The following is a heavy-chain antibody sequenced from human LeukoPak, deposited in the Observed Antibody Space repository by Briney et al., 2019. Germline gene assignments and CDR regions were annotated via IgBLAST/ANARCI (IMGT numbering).Heavy chain of an antibody. CDR3: ARQGRGSGAYYYFDY. D-gene: IGHD3-16*01. V-gene: IGHV4-39*01. CDR2: VFYTGSS. Sequence: SETLSLACNVSGGSISSNSDYWAWIRQPPGKGLEWIGSVFYTGSSYYSPSFKTPVTISVDTSKNQFSLKLHSVTATDTAVYYCARQGRGSGAYYYFDYWGQGTLVTVSS. CDR1: GGSISSNSDY. J-gene: IGHJ4*02.